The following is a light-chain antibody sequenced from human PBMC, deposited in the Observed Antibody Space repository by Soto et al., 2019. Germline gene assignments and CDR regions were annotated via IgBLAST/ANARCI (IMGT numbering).Light chain of an antibody. CDR3: QVWDSSSDHYV. CDR2: YDS. J-gene: IGLJ1*01. Sequence: SYELTQPPSVSVAPGKTATITCGGNNIGSKSVHWYQQKPGQAPVLVIYYDSARPSGIPERFSGSKSGNTATLTISRVEAGDEADYHCQVWDSSSDHYVFGTGTKLTVL. V-gene: IGLV3-21*04. CDR1: NIGSKS.